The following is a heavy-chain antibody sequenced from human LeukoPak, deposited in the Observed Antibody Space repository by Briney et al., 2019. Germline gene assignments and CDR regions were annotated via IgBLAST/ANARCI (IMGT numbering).Heavy chain of an antibody. J-gene: IGHJ4*02. CDR3: AKRQAVAVSPKFDY. CDR1: GFTFSSYA. Sequence: PGGSLRLSCAASGFTFSSYAMSWVRQAPGKGLEWVSAISGSGGSTHYADSVKGRFTISRDNSKNTLYLQMNSLRAEDTAVYYCAKRQAVAVSPKFDYWGQGTLVTVSS. V-gene: IGHV3-23*01. D-gene: IGHD6-19*01. CDR2: ISGSGGST.